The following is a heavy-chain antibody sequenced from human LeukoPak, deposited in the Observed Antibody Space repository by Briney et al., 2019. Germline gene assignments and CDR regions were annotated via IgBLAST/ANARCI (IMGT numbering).Heavy chain of an antibody. CDR1: GYTFTSYG. Sequence: EASVKVSCKASGYTFTSYGISWVRQAPGQGLEWMGWISAYNGNTNCAQKLQGRVTMTTDTSTSTAYMELRSLRSDDTAVYYCARDIYLGYYDSSGYYYGPFDYWGQGTLVTVSS. D-gene: IGHD3-22*01. CDR3: ARDIYLGYYDSSGYYYGPFDY. V-gene: IGHV1-18*01. CDR2: ISAYNGNT. J-gene: IGHJ4*02.